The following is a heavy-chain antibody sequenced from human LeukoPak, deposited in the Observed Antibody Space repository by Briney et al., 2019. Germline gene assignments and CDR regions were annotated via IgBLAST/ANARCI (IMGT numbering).Heavy chain of an antibody. CDR3: ARDGGNSAIDY. J-gene: IGHJ4*02. D-gene: IGHD4-23*01. CDR2: IYYSGST. Sequence: SETLSLTCTVSGGSISSYYWSWIRQPPGKGLEWIGYIYYSGSTNYNPSLKSRVTTSVDTSKNQFSLKLSSVTAADTAVYYCARDGGNSAIDYWGQGTLVTVSS. CDR1: GGSISSYY. V-gene: IGHV4-59*01.